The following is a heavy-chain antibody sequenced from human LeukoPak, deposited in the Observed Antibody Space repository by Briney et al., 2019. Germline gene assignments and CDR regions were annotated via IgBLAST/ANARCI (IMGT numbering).Heavy chain of an antibody. D-gene: IGHD2-21*02. CDR3: TTRVRYCGGDCYPLDY. Sequence: WGSLRLSCAASGFTFSNAWMTWVRQTPGKGLEWVGRIKSKTDGGTTDYAAPVKGRFTISRDDSQNTLYLQMNSLKTDDTALYYCTTRVRYCGGDCYPLDYWGQGTLVTVSS. CDR2: IKSKTDGGTT. CDR1: GFTFSNAW. V-gene: IGHV3-15*01. J-gene: IGHJ4*02.